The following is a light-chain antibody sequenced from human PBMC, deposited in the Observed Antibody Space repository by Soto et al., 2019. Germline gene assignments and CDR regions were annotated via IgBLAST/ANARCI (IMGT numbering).Light chain of an antibody. CDR1: SSNIRNNY. CDR2: DNN. CDR3: GTWDSSLSANV. J-gene: IGLJ1*01. V-gene: IGLV1-51*01. Sequence: QSALTQPPSVSAAPRQKVTISCSGSSSNIRNNYVSWYQQLPGTAPKLLIYDNNKRPSGIPDRFSGSKSGTSATLGITGLQTGDEADYYCGTWDSSLSANVFGTGTKVTVL.